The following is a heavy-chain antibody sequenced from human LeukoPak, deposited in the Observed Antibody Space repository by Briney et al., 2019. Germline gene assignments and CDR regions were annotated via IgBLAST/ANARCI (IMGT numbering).Heavy chain of an antibody. CDR3: ARSPYANYYYYGMDV. V-gene: IGHV1-69*01. J-gene: IGHJ6*02. CDR2: IIPIFGTA. D-gene: IGHD2-8*01. Sequence: SVKVSCKASGGTFSSYAISWVRQAPGQGLEWMGGIIPIFGTANYAQKFQGRVTITADESTSTAYMELSSLRSEDTAVYYCARSPYANYYYYGMDVWGQGTTVTVSS. CDR1: GGTFSSYA.